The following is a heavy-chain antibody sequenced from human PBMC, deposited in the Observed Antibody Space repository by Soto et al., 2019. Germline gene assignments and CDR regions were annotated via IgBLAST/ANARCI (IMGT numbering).Heavy chain of an antibody. CDR1: GSTFSSYA. Sequence: QVQLVQSGAEVKKPGSSVKVSCKASGSTFSSYAISWVRQAPGQGLEWMGGIIPIFGTANYAQKFQGRVTITADDVTRTAYMELSSLRSEDRAVYYCAVPGYSSGWSAYYFDYWGQGTLVTVSS. V-gene: IGHV1-69*19. J-gene: IGHJ4*02. CDR2: IIPIFGTA. CDR3: AVPGYSSGWSAYYFDY. D-gene: IGHD6-19*01.